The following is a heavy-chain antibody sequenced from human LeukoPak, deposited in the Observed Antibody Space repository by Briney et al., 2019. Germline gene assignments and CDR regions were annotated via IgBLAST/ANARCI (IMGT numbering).Heavy chain of an antibody. D-gene: IGHD5-18*01. CDR2: MSSSGIS. CDR3: ASPTGYSYGFRQAGYVFDI. CDR1: NGSISSDTYF. V-gene: IGHV4-61*02. Sequence: PSETLSLTCTVSNGSISSDTYFWSWIRQPAGKGLEWIGRMSSSGISTYSPSLKSRVTISVDTSKNQFSLKLSSVTAADTAVYYCASPTGYSYGFRQAGYVFDIWGQGTMVTVSS. J-gene: IGHJ3*02.